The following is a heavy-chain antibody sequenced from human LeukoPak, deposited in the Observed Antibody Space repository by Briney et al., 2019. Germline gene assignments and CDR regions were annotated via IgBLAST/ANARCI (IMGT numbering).Heavy chain of an antibody. CDR3: ARLYSGSSYFDY. J-gene: IGHJ4*02. V-gene: IGHV1-2*02. CDR2: INPNSGGT. D-gene: IGHD1-26*01. Sequence: ASVKVSCKAFGYTFTGYYMHWVRQAPGQGLEWMGWINPNSGGTNYAQKFQGRVTMTRDTSISTAYMELSRLRSDDTAVYYCARLYSGSSYFDYWGQGTLVTVSS. CDR1: GYTFTGYY.